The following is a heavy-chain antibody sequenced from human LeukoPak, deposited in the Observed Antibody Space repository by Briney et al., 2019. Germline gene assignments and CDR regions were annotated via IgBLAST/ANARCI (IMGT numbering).Heavy chain of an antibody. CDR2: ISSSSSYT. CDR3: ARDSKEVYGDYCDY. D-gene: IGHD4-17*01. J-gene: IGHJ4*02. V-gene: IGHV3-11*05. Sequence: GGSLRLSCAASGFTLSDYYMSWIRQAPGKGLEWVSYISSSSSYTNYADSVKGRFTISRDNAKNSLYLQMNSLRAEDTAVYYCARDSKEVYGDYCDYWGQGTLVTVSS. CDR1: GFTLSDYY.